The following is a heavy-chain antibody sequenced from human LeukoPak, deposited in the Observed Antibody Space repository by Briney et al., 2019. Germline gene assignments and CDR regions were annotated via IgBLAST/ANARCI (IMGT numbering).Heavy chain of an antibody. D-gene: IGHD6-13*01. J-gene: IGHJ5*02. CDR2: IIPIFGTA. CDR1: GGTFSSYA. Sequence: ASVKVSCKASGGTFSSYAISWVRQAPGQGLEWMRGIIPIFGTANYAQKFQGRVTITADESTSTAYMELSSLRSEDTAVYYCARLDRGYSSSWYWFDPWGQGTLVTVSS. CDR3: ARLDRGYSSSWYWFDP. V-gene: IGHV1-69*13.